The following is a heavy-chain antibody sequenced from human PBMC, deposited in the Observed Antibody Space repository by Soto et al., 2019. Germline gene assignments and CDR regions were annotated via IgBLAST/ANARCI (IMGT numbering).Heavy chain of an antibody. CDR1: VGSISVSYYS. V-gene: IGHV4-39*01. Sequence: NPSETLCITCAFSVGSISVSYYSWGWLRQSPGKGPEWIGSVFYTGFTSYNPSLESRVSVSVDTSKNQFSLKVSGVSAADTAVYYCATSQKGSNWNYFDHWGQGAMVTVSS. D-gene: IGHD1-20*01. J-gene: IGHJ4*02. CDR2: VFYTGFT. CDR3: ATSQKGSNWNYFDH.